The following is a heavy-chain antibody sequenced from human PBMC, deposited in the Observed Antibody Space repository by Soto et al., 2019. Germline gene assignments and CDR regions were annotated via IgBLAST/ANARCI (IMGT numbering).Heavy chain of an antibody. J-gene: IGHJ4*02. Sequence: PGGSLRLSCTASGFTFGDYAMSWFRQAPGKGLEWVGFIRSKAYGGTTEYAASVKGRFTISRDDSKSIAYLRMNSLKTEDTAVYYCTTFYDFWSGYYPFDYWGQGTLVTVSS. D-gene: IGHD3-3*01. CDR3: TTFYDFWSGYYPFDY. CDR2: IRSKAYGGTT. CDR1: GFTFGDYA. V-gene: IGHV3-49*03.